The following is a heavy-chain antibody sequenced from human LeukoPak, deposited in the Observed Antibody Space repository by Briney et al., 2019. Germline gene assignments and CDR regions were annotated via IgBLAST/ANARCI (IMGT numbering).Heavy chain of an antibody. D-gene: IGHD3-9*01. CDR3: ARDDWILNDAFDI. Sequence: GGSLRLSCAASGFTFSSYEVSWVRQAPGKGLEWISYISGSGTTIYYAGSVQGRFTISRDNAKNSLYLQMNSLRAEDTAVYYCARDDWILNDAFDIWGQGTMVTVSS. V-gene: IGHV3-48*03. CDR1: GFTFSSYE. CDR2: ISGSGTTI. J-gene: IGHJ3*02.